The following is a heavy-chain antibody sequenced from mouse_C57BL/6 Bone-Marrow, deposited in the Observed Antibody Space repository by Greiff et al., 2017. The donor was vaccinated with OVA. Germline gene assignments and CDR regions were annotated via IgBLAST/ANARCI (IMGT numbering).Heavy chain of an antibody. CDR2: IDPSDSYT. V-gene: IGHV1-69*01. J-gene: IGHJ1*03. CDR3: ARERVYYGSSPYWYFDV. D-gene: IGHD1-1*01. CDR1: GYTFTSYW. Sequence: VQLQQSGAELVMPGASVKLSCKASGYTFTSYWMHWVKQRPGQGLEWIGEIDPSDSYTNYNQKFKGKSTLTVDKSSSTAYMQLSSLTSEDSAVYYCARERVYYGSSPYWYFDVWGTGTTVTVSS.